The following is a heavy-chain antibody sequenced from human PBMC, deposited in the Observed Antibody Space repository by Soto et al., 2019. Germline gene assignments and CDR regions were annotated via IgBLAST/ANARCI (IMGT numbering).Heavy chain of an antibody. J-gene: IGHJ3*02. V-gene: IGHV4-30-2*01. D-gene: IGHD3-10*01. Sequence: SETLSLTCAVSGGSISSGGYSWSWIRQPPGKGLEWIGYIYHSGSTYYNPSLKSRVTISVDRSKNQFSLKLSPVTAADMAVYYCAREEGGWFGAFDIWGQGTTVTVSS. CDR1: GGSISSGGYS. CDR3: AREEGGWFGAFDI. CDR2: IYHSGST.